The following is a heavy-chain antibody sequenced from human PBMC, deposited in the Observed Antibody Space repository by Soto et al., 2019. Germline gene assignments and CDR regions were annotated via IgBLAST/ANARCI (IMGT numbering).Heavy chain of an antibody. V-gene: IGHV1-46*01. CDR1: GYTFTSYY. CDR2: INPSGGST. CDR3: ARDLAVAGTPPYYYYGMDV. D-gene: IGHD6-19*01. Sequence: VASVKVSCKASGYTFTSYYMHWVRQAPGQGLEWMGIINPSGGSTSYAQKFQGRVTMTRDTSTSTVYMELSSLRSEDTAVYYCARDLAVAGTPPYYYYGMDVWGQGTTVTVSS. J-gene: IGHJ6*02.